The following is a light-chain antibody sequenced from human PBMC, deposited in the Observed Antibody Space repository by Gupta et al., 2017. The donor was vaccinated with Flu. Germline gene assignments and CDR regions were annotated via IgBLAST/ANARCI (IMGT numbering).Light chain of an antibody. CDR3: PHYYSGVHWV. CDR2: STN. CDR1: TGAVTSDYY. V-gene: IGLV7-43*01. Sequence: TVVTQEPSLTASPGGTATLTCGSSTGAVTSDYYPNWFQQKPGQAPMVLIYSTNRKFSWPPGRFSATFRGATAAPTVSNVQQEEDAYYYYPHYYSGVHWVFGAGTKLTVL. J-gene: IGLJ1*01.